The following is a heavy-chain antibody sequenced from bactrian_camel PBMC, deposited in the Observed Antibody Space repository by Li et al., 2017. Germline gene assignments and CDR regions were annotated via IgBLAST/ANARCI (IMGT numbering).Heavy chain of an antibody. Sequence: VQLVESGGGSVQVGGSLRLSCLISGLTSTSDCMGWFRQVSGKKREAVARIATGSGNTYYADSVKGRFTISKDSAKNTLYLEMNSLKPEDTDMYYCAACSDPFFGQGTQVTVS. D-gene: IGHD3*01. CDR1: GLTSTSDC. V-gene: IGHV3-2*01. CDR2: IATGSGNT. J-gene: IGHJ4*01.